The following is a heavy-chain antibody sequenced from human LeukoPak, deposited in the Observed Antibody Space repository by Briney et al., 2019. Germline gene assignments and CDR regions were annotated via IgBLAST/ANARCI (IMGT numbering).Heavy chain of an antibody. D-gene: IGHD3-3*01. J-gene: IGHJ4*02. Sequence: SETLSLTCAVYGGSFSGYYWSWIRQPPGKGLEWIGEINHSGSTNYNPSLKSRVTISVDTSKNQFSLKLSSVTAADTVVYYCARGYDFWSGYSYYFDYWGQGTLATVSS. CDR3: ARGYDFWSGYSYYFDY. CDR1: GGSFSGYY. CDR2: INHSGST. V-gene: IGHV4-34*01.